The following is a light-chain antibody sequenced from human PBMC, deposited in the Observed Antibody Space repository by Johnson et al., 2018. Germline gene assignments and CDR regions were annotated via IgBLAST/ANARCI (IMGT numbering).Light chain of an antibody. Sequence: QSVLTQPPSVSAAPGQKVTISCSGSSSNIGNNYVSWYQQLPGTAPKLLIYENNKRPSGIPDRFSGSKSGTSATLGITGLQTGDEADYNCGTWDSSLLAGNVFGTGTKFTAL. CDR2: ENN. CDR1: SSNIGNNY. V-gene: IGLV1-51*02. CDR3: GTWDSSLLAGNV. J-gene: IGLJ1*01.